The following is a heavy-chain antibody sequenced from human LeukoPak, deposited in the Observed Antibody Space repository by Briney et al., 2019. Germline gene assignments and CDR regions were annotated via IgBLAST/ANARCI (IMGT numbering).Heavy chain of an antibody. D-gene: IGHD6-13*01. Sequence: PSETLSLTCTVSGGSISSSSYYWGWIRQPPGKGLEWIGSIYYSGSTYYNPSLKSRVTISVDTSKNQFSLKLSSVTAADTAVYYCASLLSHSSSWYGGYYYYYYMDVWGKGTTVTVSS. V-gene: IGHV4-39*01. CDR2: IYYSGST. CDR3: ASLLSHSSSWYGGYYYYYYMDV. J-gene: IGHJ6*03. CDR1: GGSISSSSYY.